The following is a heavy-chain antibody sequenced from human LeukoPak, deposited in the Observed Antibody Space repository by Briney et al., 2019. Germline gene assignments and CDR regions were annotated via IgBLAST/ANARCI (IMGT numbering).Heavy chain of an antibody. CDR3: AREGGEDYYFDY. Sequence: GGSLRLSCAASGFIFTDYWMYWVRQAPGRGLAWVANIKEDGSEKNYVDSVKGRFTISRDNAKNSVYLQMNSLRVEDTAVYYCAREGGEDYYFDYWGQGTLVTVSS. CDR1: GFIFTDYW. D-gene: IGHD2-21*01. CDR2: IKEDGSEK. J-gene: IGHJ4*02. V-gene: IGHV3-7*01.